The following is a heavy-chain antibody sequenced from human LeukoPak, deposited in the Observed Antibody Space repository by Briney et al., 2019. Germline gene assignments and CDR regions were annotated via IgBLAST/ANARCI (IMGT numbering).Heavy chain of an antibody. CDR1: GFTFSSYW. J-gene: IGHJ4*02. CDR3: ARVGVVVAAFDY. D-gene: IGHD2-15*01. Sequence: SGGSLRLSCAASGFTFSSYWMSWVRQGPGKGLEWVANIKQDGSEKHCAGSMKGRFTISRDNAKNSLYLQMNSLRAEDTAVYYCARVGVVVAAFDYWGQGTLVTVSS. V-gene: IGHV3-7*01. CDR2: IKQDGSEK.